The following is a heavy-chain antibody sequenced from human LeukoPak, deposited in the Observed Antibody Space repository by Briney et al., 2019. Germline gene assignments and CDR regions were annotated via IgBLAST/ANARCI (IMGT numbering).Heavy chain of an antibody. J-gene: IGHJ4*02. D-gene: IGHD4-17*01. Sequence: GGSLRLSCAAFGFTVSSYYMTWVRQAPGKGLEWVSVLYSSGHTYYADSVKGRLTISRDDSKNTLYLQMNSLRVEDTAVYYCARVLFEATVPDCWGQGTLVTVSS. V-gene: IGHV3-53*01. CDR1: GFTVSSYY. CDR2: LYSSGHT. CDR3: ARVLFEATVPDC.